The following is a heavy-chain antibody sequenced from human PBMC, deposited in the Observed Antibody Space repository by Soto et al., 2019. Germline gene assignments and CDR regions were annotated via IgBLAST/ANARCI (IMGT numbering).Heavy chain of an antibody. V-gene: IGHV1-46*03. J-gene: IGHJ5*02. D-gene: IGHD4-4*01. CDR3: ARDPHSNYRKIGEAPYNWFDP. Sequence: ASVKVSCKASGYTFTSYYIHWVRQAPGQGLEWMGIINPSGGSTSYTQKFQGRVTMTRDTSTSTVYMELSSLRSEDTAVYYCARDPHSNYRKIGEAPYNWFDPWGQGTLVTVSS. CDR1: GYTFTSYY. CDR2: INPSGGST.